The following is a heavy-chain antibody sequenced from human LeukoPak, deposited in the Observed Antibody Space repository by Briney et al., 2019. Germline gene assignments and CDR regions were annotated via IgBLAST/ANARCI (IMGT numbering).Heavy chain of an antibody. J-gene: IGHJ4*02. V-gene: IGHV3-49*03. CDR1: GFTFDDYT. Sequence: PGGSLRLSCTTSGFTFDDYTMSWFRQAPGKGLEWVGFIRSKAYGATTEYAASVKGRFTTSRDDSKGIAYLQMNSLKTEDTGVYYCIRGGSYTVYDYWGQGTLVTVSS. CDR3: IRGGSYTVYDY. CDR2: IRSKAYGATT. D-gene: IGHD1-26*01.